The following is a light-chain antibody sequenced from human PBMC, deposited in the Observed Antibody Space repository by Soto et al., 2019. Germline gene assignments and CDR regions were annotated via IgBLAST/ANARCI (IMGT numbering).Light chain of an antibody. Sequence: QSALTQPPSASGTPGQRVTISCSGSRSNVGSNVVNWYQQLPGTAPKLLIYSNSQRPSGVPDRFSGSKSGTSASLAISGLQSEDEADYYCAAWDDTLNGPIFGGGTKLTVL. V-gene: IGLV1-44*01. CDR1: RSNVGSNV. CDR3: AAWDDTLNGPI. J-gene: IGLJ2*01. CDR2: SNS.